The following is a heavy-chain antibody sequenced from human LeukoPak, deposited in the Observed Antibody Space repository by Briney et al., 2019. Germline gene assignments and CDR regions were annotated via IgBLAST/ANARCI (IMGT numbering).Heavy chain of an antibody. CDR2: NYYSGST. V-gene: IGHV4-59*01. Sequence: SETLSLTCTVSGGSISSYYWSWIRQPPGKGLEWIGNNYYSGSTNYNPSLRSRVTISVDTSKNQCSLKLSSVTAADTAVYYCARGGDPHYGMDVWGQGTTVTVSS. CDR3: ARGGDPHYGMDV. CDR1: GGSISSYY. D-gene: IGHD2-21*01. J-gene: IGHJ6*02.